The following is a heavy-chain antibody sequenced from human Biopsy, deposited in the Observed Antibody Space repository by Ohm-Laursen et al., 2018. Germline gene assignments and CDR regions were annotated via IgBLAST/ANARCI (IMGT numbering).Heavy chain of an antibody. CDR2: INSMFGTT. D-gene: IGHD1-1*01. CDR1: GGTFSSFG. Sequence: GSSVKVSCKASGGTFSSFGISWVRQAPGQGLEWMGEINSMFGTTNYAQTFQGRVTITADESTSTAYMEVSSLRSEDTAVYYCAKRGVERGRPLAYWGQGTLVTVS. J-gene: IGHJ4*02. V-gene: IGHV1-69*01. CDR3: AKRGVERGRPLAY.